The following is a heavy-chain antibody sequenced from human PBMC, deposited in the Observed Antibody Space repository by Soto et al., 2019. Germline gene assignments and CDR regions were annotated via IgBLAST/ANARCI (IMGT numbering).Heavy chain of an antibody. Sequence: PGGSLRLSCAASGFTFSSYEMNWVRQAPGKWLEWVSYISSSGSTIYYADSVKGRFTISRDNAKNSLYLQMNSLRAEDTAVYYCARGGFVLLPDYWGQGXLVTVYS. CDR3: ARGGFVLLPDY. V-gene: IGHV3-48*03. J-gene: IGHJ4*02. D-gene: IGHD3-10*01. CDR1: GFTFSSYE. CDR2: ISSSGSTI.